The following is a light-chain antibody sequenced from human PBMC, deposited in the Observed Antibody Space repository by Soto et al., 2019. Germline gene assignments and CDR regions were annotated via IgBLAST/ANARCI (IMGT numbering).Light chain of an antibody. CDR3: QSYDSSLSGWV. CDR2: GNS. J-gene: IGLJ3*02. V-gene: IGLV1-40*01. Sequence: QSVLTQPPSVSGAPGQRVTISCTGSSSNTGAGYDVHWYQQLPGTAPKLLIYGNSNRPSGVPDRFSGSKSGTSASLAIIGLQADDEADYYCQSYDSSLSGWVFGGGTKVTVL. CDR1: SSNTGAGYD.